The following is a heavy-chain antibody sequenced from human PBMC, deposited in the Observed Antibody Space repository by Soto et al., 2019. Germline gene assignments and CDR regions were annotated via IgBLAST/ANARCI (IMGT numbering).Heavy chain of an antibody. CDR3: AKCLNTAFIRRYYYGMDV. CDR1: GFTFSSYA. V-gene: IGHV3-23*01. J-gene: IGHJ6*02. D-gene: IGHD5-18*01. CDR2: ISGSGGST. Sequence: GGSLRLSCAASGFTFSSYAMSWVRQAPGKGLEWVSAISGSGGSTYYADSVKGRFTISRDNSKNTLYLQMNSLRAEDTAVYYCAKCLNTAFIRRYYYGMDVWGQGTTVTVSS.